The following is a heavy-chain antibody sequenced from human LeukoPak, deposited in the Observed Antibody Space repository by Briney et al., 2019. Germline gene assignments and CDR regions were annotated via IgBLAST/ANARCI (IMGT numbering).Heavy chain of an antibody. CDR1: GYTFTSYG. CDR3: ARDHLYSVLRYIDWLPIGDSNWFDP. V-gene: IGHV1-18*01. D-gene: IGHD3-9*01. Sequence: GASVKVSCKASGYTFTSYGISWVRQAPGQGLEWMGWISAYNGNTNYAQKLQGRVTMTTDTSTSTAYMELRSLRSDDTAVYYCARDHLYSVLRYIDWLPIGDSNWFDPWGQGTLVTVSS. CDR2: ISAYNGNT. J-gene: IGHJ5*02.